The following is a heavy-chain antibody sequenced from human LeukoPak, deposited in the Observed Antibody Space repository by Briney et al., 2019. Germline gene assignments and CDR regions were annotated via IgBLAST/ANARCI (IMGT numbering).Heavy chain of an antibody. CDR1: GYIFTDYY. CDR3: ARDFESTYPVNWFDP. CDR2: INPNNGGT. Sequence: ASVKVSCKASGYIFTDYYIHWVRQAPGQGLEWMGWINPNNGGTKYEQKFQGRVTMTRDTSISTAYMELTRLRFDDAAVYYCARDFESTYPVNWFDPRGQGTLVTVSS. J-gene: IGHJ5*02. V-gene: IGHV1-2*02. D-gene: IGHD2-2*01.